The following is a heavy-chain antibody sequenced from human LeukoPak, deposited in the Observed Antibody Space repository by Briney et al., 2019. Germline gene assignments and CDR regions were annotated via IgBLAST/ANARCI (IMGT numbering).Heavy chain of an antibody. CDR3: AKLGLVGATTTLTSDY. J-gene: IGHJ4*02. Sequence: GGSLRLSCAASGFTFSSYEMNWVRQAPGKGLEWVAVISYDGSNKYYADSVKGRFTISRDNSKNTLYLQMNSLRAEDTAVYYCAKLGLVGATTTLTSDYWGQGTLVTVSS. V-gene: IGHV3-30*18. CDR2: ISYDGSNK. D-gene: IGHD1-26*01. CDR1: GFTFSSYE.